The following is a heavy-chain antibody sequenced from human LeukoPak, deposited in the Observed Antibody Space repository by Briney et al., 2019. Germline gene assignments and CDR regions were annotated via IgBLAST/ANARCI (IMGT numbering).Heavy chain of an antibody. CDR3: ERDGHPFDL. CDR2: INQDGSEK. CDR1: GFRFSSYW. J-gene: IGHJ4*02. V-gene: IGHV3-7*01. Sequence: PGGSLRLSCAASGFRFSSYWMSWVRQAPGKGLEWVANINQDGSEKYYVDSVKGRFTISRDNAKNSLYLQKNSLRAEDTGVYYCERDGHPFDLWGQGNLVTVAS.